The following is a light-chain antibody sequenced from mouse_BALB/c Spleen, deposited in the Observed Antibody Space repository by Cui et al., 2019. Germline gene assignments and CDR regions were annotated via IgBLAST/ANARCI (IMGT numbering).Light chain of an antibody. CDR1: TSGSY. Sequence: QIVLTQSPAIMSASPGEKVPMTCSASTSGSYMHWYQRKSGTSPKRWIYDTSKLASGVPARFSGSGSGTSYSLTISSMEAEDAATYYCQQLSSNPLYTFGGGTKLEIK. CDR2: DTS. CDR3: QQLSSNPLYT. J-gene: IGKJ2*01. V-gene: IGKV4-59*01.